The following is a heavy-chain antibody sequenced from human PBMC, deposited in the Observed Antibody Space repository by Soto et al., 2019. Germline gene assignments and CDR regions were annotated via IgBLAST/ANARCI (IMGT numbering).Heavy chain of an antibody. D-gene: IGHD6-6*01. CDR2: IYYSGST. V-gene: IGHV4-39*01. CDR3: ARAHSSSFPIVNWFDP. Sequence: PSETLSLTCTVSGGSISSSSYYWGWIRQPPGKGLEWIGSIYYSGSTYYNPSLKSRVTISVDTSKNQFSLKPSSVTAADTAVYYCARAHSSSFPIVNWFDPWGQGTLVTSPQ. J-gene: IGHJ5*02. CDR1: GGSISSSSYY.